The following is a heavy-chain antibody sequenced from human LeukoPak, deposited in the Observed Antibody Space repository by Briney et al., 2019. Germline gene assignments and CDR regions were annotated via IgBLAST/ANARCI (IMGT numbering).Heavy chain of an antibody. V-gene: IGHV3-21*01. J-gene: IGHJ5*02. CDR2: ISSSSSYI. CDR1: GFTFSSYS. Sequence: GGSLRLSCAASGFTFSSYSMNWVRQAPGKGLEWVSSISSSSSYIYYADSVKGRFTISRDNAKNSLYLQMNSLRAEDTAVYYCARSETYYYGSGVPRRFDPWGQGTLVTVSS. D-gene: IGHD3-10*01. CDR3: ARSETYYYGSGVPRRFDP.